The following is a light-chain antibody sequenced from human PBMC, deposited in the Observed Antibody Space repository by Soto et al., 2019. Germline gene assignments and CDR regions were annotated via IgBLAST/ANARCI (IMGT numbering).Light chain of an antibody. CDR2: DVS. CDR1: SSDVGGYNF. V-gene: IGLV2-11*01. J-gene: IGLJ1*01. Sequence: QSALTQPRSVSGSPGQSVTISCTGTSSDVGGYNFVSWYQQHPGKAPKLMIYDVSKRPSGVPDRFSGSKSGNTASLTISGLQAEDEAEYYCCSYAGSDTLVFGTGTKLTVL. CDR3: CSYAGSDTLV.